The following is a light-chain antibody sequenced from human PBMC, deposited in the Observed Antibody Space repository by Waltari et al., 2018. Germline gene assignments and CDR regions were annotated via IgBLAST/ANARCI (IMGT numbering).Light chain of an antibody. J-gene: IGLJ2*01. CDR2: KNN. V-gene: IGLV1-47*01. Sequence: QSVLTQPPSASGTPGQRVTTPSSGSSYHIGTTYLSWHQQLPGTAPKLPIYKNNQRPSGVPDRFSGSKSGTSASLAISGLRSEDEADYYCTTWDDSLSAVVFGGGTKLTVL. CDR3: TTWDDSLSAVV. CDR1: SYHIGTTY.